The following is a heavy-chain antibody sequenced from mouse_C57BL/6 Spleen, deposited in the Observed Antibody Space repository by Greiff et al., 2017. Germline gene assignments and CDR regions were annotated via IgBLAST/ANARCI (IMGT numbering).Heavy chain of an antibody. Sequence: QVQLQQSGPELVKPGASVKISCKASGYAFSSSWMNWVKQRPGKGLEWIGRIYPGDGDTNYNGKFKGKATLTADKSSSTAYMQLSSLTSEDSAVYFCAREGNYLDGWGTGTTVTVSS. CDR2: IYPGDGDT. CDR3: AREGNYLDG. CDR1: GYAFSSSW. J-gene: IGHJ1*03. V-gene: IGHV1-82*01.